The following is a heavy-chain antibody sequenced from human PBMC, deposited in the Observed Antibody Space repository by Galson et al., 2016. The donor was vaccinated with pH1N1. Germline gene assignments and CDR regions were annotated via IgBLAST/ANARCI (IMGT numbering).Heavy chain of an antibody. Sequence: APGQGLEWMGRIIPIFGTTKYAQKFQGRVTITADESTDTAYVELNSLTSADTAVYYCARATNYYDNWFDPWGQGTLVTVAS. J-gene: IGHJ5*02. D-gene: IGHD3-10*01. CDR2: IIPIFGTT. V-gene: IGHV1-69*15. CDR3: ARATNYYDNWFDP.